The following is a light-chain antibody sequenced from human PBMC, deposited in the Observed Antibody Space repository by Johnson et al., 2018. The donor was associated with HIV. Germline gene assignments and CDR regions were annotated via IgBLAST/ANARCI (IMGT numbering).Light chain of an antibody. CDR3: GTWDSSLSVYV. J-gene: IGLJ1*01. CDR2: DNN. V-gene: IGLV1-51*01. Sequence: QSVLTQPPSVSAAPGQKVTISCSGSSSNIGNNSVSWYQQLPGTAPKLLIYDNNKRPSGIPNRFSGPKSGTSANLAITGPQTGDEADYYCGTWDSSLSVYVFGTGTKVTVL. CDR1: SSNIGNNS.